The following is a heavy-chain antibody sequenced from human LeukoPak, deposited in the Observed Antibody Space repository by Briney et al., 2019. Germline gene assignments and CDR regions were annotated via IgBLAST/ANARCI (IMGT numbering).Heavy chain of an antibody. J-gene: IGHJ4*02. D-gene: IGHD4-17*01. CDR3: ARHWPYGGYVVGGFDY. CDR1: GYSFTSYW. Sequence: GESLKISCKGSGYSFTSYWIGWVRQMPGKGLEWMGIIYPGDSDTRYSPSFQGQVTISADKSISTAYLQWSSLKASDTAMYYCARHWPYGGYVVGGFDYWGQGTLVTVSS. V-gene: IGHV5-51*01. CDR2: IYPGDSDT.